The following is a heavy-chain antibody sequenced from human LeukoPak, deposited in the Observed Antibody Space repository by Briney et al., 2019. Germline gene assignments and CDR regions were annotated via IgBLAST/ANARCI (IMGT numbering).Heavy chain of an antibody. CDR1: GDSINTNN. D-gene: IGHD6-13*01. CDR2: LHNSGST. Sequence: PSETLSLTCTVSGDSINTNNHWAWIRRPAGQGLEWIGRLHNSGSTNYNPSLQSRVTISVDTSKNQFSLKMTSATAADTAVYFCARDPLRSSFDPWGQGILVTVS. V-gene: IGHV4-4*07. CDR3: ARDPLRSSFDP. J-gene: IGHJ5*02.